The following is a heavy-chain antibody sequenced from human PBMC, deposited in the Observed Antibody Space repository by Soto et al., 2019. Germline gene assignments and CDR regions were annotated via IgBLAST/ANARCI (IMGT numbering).Heavy chain of an antibody. J-gene: IGHJ6*02. CDR1: GYTFTSYA. Sequence: QVQLVQSGAEVKKPGASAKVSCKASGYTFTSYAMHWVRQAPGQRLEWMGWINAGNGNTKYSQKFQGRVTSTRDTSSGIADRELSSLRCNATAVDYCGREGGDGCTIYGMDFWGRRTTVTVSS. V-gene: IGHV1-3*01. CDR2: INAGNGNT. CDR3: GREGGDGCTIYGMDF. D-gene: IGHD3-3*01.